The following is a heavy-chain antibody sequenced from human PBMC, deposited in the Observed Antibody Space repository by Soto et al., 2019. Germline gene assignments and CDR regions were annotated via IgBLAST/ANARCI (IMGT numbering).Heavy chain of an antibody. V-gene: IGHV1-69*08. CDR1: GGTFSSYT. Sequence: QVQLVQSGAEVKKPGSSVKVSCKASGGTFSSYTISWVRQAPGQGLEWMGRIIPILGIANYAQKFQGRVTITADKSTSTAYMELSSLRSEDTAVYYCAREGYCSSTSCSLAYYYGMDVWGQGTTVTVSS. CDR3: AREGYCSSTSCSLAYYYGMDV. D-gene: IGHD2-2*01. CDR2: IIPILGIA. J-gene: IGHJ6*02.